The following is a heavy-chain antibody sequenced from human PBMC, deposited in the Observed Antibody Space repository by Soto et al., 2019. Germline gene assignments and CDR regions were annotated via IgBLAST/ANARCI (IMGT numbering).Heavy chain of an antibody. CDR2: IYYSGTT. Sequence: PSETLSLTCAVSGYSISSNNWWGWIRQPPGKGLEWIGYIYYSGTTYYNPSLKSRVTMSVDTSKNQFSLKLTSVTAVDTAVYYCARREIQGPIDYWGQGTLVTSPQ. CDR1: GYSISSNNW. J-gene: IGHJ4*02. D-gene: IGHD1-26*01. V-gene: IGHV4-28*01. CDR3: ARREIQGPIDY.